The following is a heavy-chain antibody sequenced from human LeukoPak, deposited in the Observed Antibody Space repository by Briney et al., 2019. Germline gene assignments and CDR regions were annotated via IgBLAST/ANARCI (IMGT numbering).Heavy chain of an antibody. CDR1: GGSISSYY. D-gene: IGHD6-6*01. Sequence: SETLSLTCTVSGGSISSYYWSWIRQPPGKGLECIGYIYYSGSTNYNPSLKSRVTISVDTSKNQFSLNLSSVTAADTAVYYCARDSRRDCSSFDYWGQGTLVTVSS. CDR2: IYYSGST. V-gene: IGHV4-59*01. J-gene: IGHJ4*02. CDR3: ARDSRRDCSSFDY.